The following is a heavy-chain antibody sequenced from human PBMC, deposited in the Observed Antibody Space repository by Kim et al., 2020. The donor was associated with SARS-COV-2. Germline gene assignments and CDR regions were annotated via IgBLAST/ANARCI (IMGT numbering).Heavy chain of an antibody. V-gene: IGHV4-31*03. D-gene: IGHD3-3*01. CDR2: IYYSGST. J-gene: IGHJ5*02. CDR3: ARVLGAITIFGVVIVNWFDP. CDR1: GGSISSGGYY. Sequence: SETLSLTCTVSGGSISSGGYYWSWIRQHPGKGLEWIGYIYYSGSTYYNPSLKSRVTISVDTSKNQISLKLSSVTAADTAVYYCARVLGAITIFGVVIVNWFDPWGQGTLVTVSS.